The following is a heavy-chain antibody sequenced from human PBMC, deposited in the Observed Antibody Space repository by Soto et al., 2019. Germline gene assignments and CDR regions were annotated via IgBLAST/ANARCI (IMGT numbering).Heavy chain of an antibody. D-gene: IGHD3-3*01. V-gene: IGHV1-69*06. J-gene: IGHJ4*02. CDR3: ARRDTSGFLRYFDN. CDR2: IVPNVGTV. Sequence: QMQLVQSGAEVKKPGSSVKVSCKASGGTLSSFINYPINCVRQAPGQGLEWMGGIVPNVGTVNYAQKFQCRVTITADKSTGTAYMEVSSLRSEDTALYYCARRDTSGFLRYFDNLGQGTLVTVSS. CDR1: GGTLSSFINYP.